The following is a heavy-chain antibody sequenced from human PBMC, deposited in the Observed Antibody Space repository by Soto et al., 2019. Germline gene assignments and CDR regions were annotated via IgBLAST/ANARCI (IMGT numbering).Heavy chain of an antibody. D-gene: IGHD3-10*01. Sequence: QVKLQESGPGLATPSGTLSLTCAVSGVSISSGNWWTWVRQSPQRGLEYIGEIFHDGTANYYPSFERRVVISVDTSKNQFSLKLTSVTAADTAIYFCARLVYDTRLNYMYFDFWGQGTLVTVSS. CDR2: IFHDGTA. CDR3: ARLVYDTRLNYMYFDF. J-gene: IGHJ4*02. V-gene: IGHV4-4*02. CDR1: GVSISSGNW.